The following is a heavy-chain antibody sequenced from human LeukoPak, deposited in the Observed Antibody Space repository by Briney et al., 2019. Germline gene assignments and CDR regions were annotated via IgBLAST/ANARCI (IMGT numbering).Heavy chain of an antibody. CDR2: IRYDGSNR. CDR3: ARDPGDCSSTSCFTYYYYYGMDV. Sequence: GGSLRLSCAASGFTFSSYAMHWVRQAPGKGLEWVAFIRYDGSNRYYVDSVKGRFTISRDNAKNTLYLQMNSLRAEDTAVYYCARDPGDCSSTSCFTYYYYYGMDVWGQGTTVTVSS. J-gene: IGHJ6*02. CDR1: GFTFSSYA. V-gene: IGHV3-30*02. D-gene: IGHD2-2*01.